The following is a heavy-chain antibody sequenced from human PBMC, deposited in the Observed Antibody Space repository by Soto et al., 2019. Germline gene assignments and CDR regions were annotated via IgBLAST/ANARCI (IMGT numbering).Heavy chain of an antibody. Sequence: GASVKVSCNASWYTFTGQYMHWVRQSPGQGLEWMGWINPNSGGTKYAQKFQGRVTMTRDTSSRTAHMELTRLMSDDTAIYYCTRVSLAHDAFDVWRQGTMVTVSS. V-gene: IGHV1-2*02. CDR3: TRVSLAHDAFDV. CDR2: INPNSGGT. CDR1: WYTFTGQY. J-gene: IGHJ3*01.